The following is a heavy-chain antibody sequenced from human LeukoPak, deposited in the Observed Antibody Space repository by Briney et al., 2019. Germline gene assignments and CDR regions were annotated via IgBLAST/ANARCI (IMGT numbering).Heavy chain of an antibody. D-gene: IGHD3-10*01. CDR3: AREHENDYGSGTNFDY. CDR2: IYTSGST. CDR1: GGSISSYY. V-gene: IGHV4-4*07. Sequence: SETLSLTCTVSGGSISSYYWSWIRQPAGKGLEWIGRIYTSGSTNYNPSLKSRVTISVDTSKNQFSLKLSSVTAADTAVYYCAREHENDYGSGTNFDYWGQGTLVTVSS. J-gene: IGHJ4*02.